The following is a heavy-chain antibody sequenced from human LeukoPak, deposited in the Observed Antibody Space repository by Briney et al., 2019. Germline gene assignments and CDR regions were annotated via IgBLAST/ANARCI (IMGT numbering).Heavy chain of an antibody. Sequence: GGSLRLSCAASGFTFSSYWMYWVRHAPGKELVWVSRMNTDVSSTSYADSVKGRFTISRDNAKNTLNPEINSLRPEDTAVYYCTRGGGGRPFDSWGQGTLVTVSS. CDR3: TRGGGGRPFDS. D-gene: IGHD3-16*01. CDR2: MNTDVSST. CDR1: GFTFSSYW. J-gene: IGHJ4*02. V-gene: IGHV3-74*01.